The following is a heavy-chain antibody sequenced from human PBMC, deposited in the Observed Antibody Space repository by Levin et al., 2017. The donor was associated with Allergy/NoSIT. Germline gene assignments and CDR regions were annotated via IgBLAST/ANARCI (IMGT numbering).Heavy chain of an antibody. CDR3: AKDRARYYGSGSYSCFDY. Sequence: GGSLRLSCAASGFTFSSYAMSWVRQAPGKGLEWVSAISGSGGSTYYADSVKGRFTISRDNSKNTLYLQMNSLRAEDTAVYYCAKDRARYYGSGSYSCFDYWGQGTLVTVSS. V-gene: IGHV3-23*01. J-gene: IGHJ4*02. CDR2: ISGSGGST. CDR1: GFTFSSYA. D-gene: IGHD3-10*01.